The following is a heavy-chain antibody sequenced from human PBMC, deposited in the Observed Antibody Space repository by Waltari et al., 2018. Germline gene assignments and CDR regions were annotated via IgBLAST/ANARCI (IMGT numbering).Heavy chain of an antibody. V-gene: IGHV3-7*01. Sequence: EVQLVESGGDLVQPGGSLRLSCAAPGFTFGSFWMVWVRQTPGEGLGWGAGIHPDGSGTYCVGSVKGRFTISRDNAKNSLYLQMNSLTAEDTAVYYCARNRGWVSFDYWGQGALVTISS. CDR1: GFTFGSFW. J-gene: IGHJ4*02. CDR2: IHPDGSGT. CDR3: ARNRGWVSFDY. D-gene: IGHD6-19*01.